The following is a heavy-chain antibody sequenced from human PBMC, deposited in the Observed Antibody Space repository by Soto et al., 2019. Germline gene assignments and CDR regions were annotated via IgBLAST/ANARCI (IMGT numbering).Heavy chain of an antibody. D-gene: IGHD1-7*01. CDR2: IYYSGST. CDR1: GGSINNYY. J-gene: IGHJ4*01. V-gene: IGHV4-59*01. Sequence: SETLSLTCTVSGGSINNYYWSWIRQPPGKGLEWIAYIYYSGSTNYNPSLKSRVTISLDTSKNQFSLKLSSVTAADTAVYYCARGPELNFDYWGHGILLTVSS. CDR3: ARGPELNFDY.